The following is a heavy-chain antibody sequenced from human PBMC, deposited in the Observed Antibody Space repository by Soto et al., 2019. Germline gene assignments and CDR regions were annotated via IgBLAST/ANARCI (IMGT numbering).Heavy chain of an antibody. CDR2: MSSDGRNI. V-gene: IGHV3-30*18. Sequence: QLQLVESGGGVVQPGRSLRLSCGASGFIFRDYGMHWVRRAPGKGLQCVAVMSSDGRNIYYSDSVKGRFTISRDNSTNTLYLQMNSLRPEDTAVYYCAKGLYYMDVWGKGTTVTVSS. CDR3: AKGLYYMDV. J-gene: IGHJ6*03. CDR1: GFIFRDYG.